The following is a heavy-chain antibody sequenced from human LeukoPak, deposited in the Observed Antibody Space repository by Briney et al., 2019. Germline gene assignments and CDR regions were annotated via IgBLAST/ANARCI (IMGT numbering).Heavy chain of an antibody. D-gene: IGHD3-10*01. J-gene: IGHJ6*03. CDR3: AKRGYGSGSYYYDYYYMDV. V-gene: IGHV3-74*01. CDR2: INSDGSST. Sequence: GGSLRLSCAASGFTFSSYWMHWVRQAPGKGLVWVSRINSDGSSTSYADSVKGRFTISRDNSKNTLYLQMNSLRAEDTAVYHCAKRGYGSGSYYYDYYYMDVWGKGTTVTV. CDR1: GFTFSSYW.